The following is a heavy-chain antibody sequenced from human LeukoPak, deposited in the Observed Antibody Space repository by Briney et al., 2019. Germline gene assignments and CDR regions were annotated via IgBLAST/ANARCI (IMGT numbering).Heavy chain of an antibody. V-gene: IGHV3-23*01. CDR3: AKALGEERQLGYCSSTSCYGFDY. Sequence: GGSLRLSCAAAGFTFSNYAMTWVRQAPGKGLEWVSSISGSGGSTYYADSVKGRFTISRDNSKNTLYLQMNSLRAEDTAVYYCAKALGEERQLGYCSSTSCYGFDYWGQGTLVTVSS. CDR2: ISGSGGST. J-gene: IGHJ4*02. D-gene: IGHD2-2*01. CDR1: GFTFSNYA.